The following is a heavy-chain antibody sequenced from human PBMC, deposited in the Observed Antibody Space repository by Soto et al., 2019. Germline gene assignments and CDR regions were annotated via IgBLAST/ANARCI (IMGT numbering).Heavy chain of an antibody. Sequence: QVQLVQSGAEVKKPGASVKVSCKASGYTFTSYGISWVRQAPGQGLEWMGWISAYNGNTNYAQKLQGRVTMTTDTATSTAYMELRSLRSDDTAVYYCARDLDCSSTSCNSNWFDPWGQGTLVTVSS. D-gene: IGHD2-2*01. J-gene: IGHJ5*02. CDR2: ISAYNGNT. CDR3: ARDLDCSSTSCNSNWFDP. CDR1: GYTFTSYG. V-gene: IGHV1-18*01.